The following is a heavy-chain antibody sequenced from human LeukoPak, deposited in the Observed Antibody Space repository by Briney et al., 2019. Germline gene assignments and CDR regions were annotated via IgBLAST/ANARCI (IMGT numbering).Heavy chain of an antibody. D-gene: IGHD1-7*01. CDR1: GGSISSYY. Sequence: SSETLSLTCTVSGGSISSYYWSWIRQPAGKGLEWIGRIYTSGSTNYNPSLKSRVTMSVDTSKNQFSLKLSSVTAADTAVYYCARTRYNWNYFWNYIDAFDIWGQGTMVTVSS. J-gene: IGHJ3*02. V-gene: IGHV4-4*07. CDR2: IYTSGST. CDR3: ARTRYNWNYFWNYIDAFDI.